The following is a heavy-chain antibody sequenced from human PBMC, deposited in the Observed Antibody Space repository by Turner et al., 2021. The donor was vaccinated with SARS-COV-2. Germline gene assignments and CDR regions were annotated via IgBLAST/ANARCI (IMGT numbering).Heavy chain of an antibody. CDR3: TSIVGAS. J-gene: IGHJ4*02. V-gene: IGHV3-48*01. CDR2: ITGNGDKI. D-gene: IGHD1-26*01. Sequence: EVKLVQSGGGLVQPGGSLRLSCAASGFTFSSYTMNWVRQAPGKGLELISFITGNGDKIYYADSVRGRFTISSDNAKTSLFLQMNNLRAEDTAVYYCTSIVGASWGQGSLVTVSS. CDR1: GFTFSSYT.